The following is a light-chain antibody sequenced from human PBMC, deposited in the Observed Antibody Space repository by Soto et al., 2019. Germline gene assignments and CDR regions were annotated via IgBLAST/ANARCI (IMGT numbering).Light chain of an antibody. V-gene: IGLV2-14*01. Sequence: QSALTQPASVSGSPGQSITISCTGTSSDIGGYNYVSWYQQHPGKAPKLMIYGVSDRPSGVSYRFSASKSGNTASLTISGLQAEDEADYYCSSYASSSTWVFGGGTKLTVL. CDR2: GVS. CDR3: SSYASSSTWV. CDR1: SSDIGGYNY. J-gene: IGLJ3*02.